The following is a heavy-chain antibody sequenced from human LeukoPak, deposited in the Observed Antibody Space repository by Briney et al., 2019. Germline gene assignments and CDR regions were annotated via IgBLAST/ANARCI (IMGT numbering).Heavy chain of an antibody. Sequence: PSETLSLTCTVSGGSISSYYWSWIRQPPGKGLEWIGYIYYSGSTNYNPSLKSRVTTSVDTSKNQFSLKLSSVTAADTAVYYCARLTGTGWELLLTPFYYFDYWGQGTLVTVSS. CDR3: ARLTGTGWELLLTPFYYFDY. J-gene: IGHJ4*02. D-gene: IGHD2-15*01. CDR1: GGSISSYY. CDR2: IYYSGST. V-gene: IGHV4-59*08.